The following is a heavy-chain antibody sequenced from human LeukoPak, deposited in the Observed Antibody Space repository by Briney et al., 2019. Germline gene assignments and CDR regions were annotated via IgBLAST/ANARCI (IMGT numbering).Heavy chain of an antibody. V-gene: IGHV4-38-2*02. D-gene: IGHD1-26*01. CDR2: IYHSGST. Sequence: PSETLSLTCTVSGYSISSGYYWGWIRQPPGKGLEWIGSIYHSGSTYYNPSLKSRVTISVDTSKNQFPLKLSSVTAADTAVYYCARELGIFFRVVGAKGTFDYWGQGTLVTVSS. J-gene: IGHJ4*02. CDR3: ARELGIFFRVVGAKGTFDY. CDR1: GYSISSGYY.